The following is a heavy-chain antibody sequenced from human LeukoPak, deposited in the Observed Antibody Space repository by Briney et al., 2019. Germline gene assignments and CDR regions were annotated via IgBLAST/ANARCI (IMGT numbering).Heavy chain of an antibody. CDR3: ARDLGPVAGLGELSFEPDY. V-gene: IGHV1-46*01. D-gene: IGHD3-16*02. Sequence: AASVKVSCKASGYPFTTYYMHWVRQAPGQGLEWMGIINPSGGITSYAQKFQGRVTMTRDTSTSTVYMELSSLRSEDTAVYYCARDLGPVAGLGELSFEPDYWGQGTLVTVSS. J-gene: IGHJ4*02. CDR1: GYPFTTYY. CDR2: INPSGGIT.